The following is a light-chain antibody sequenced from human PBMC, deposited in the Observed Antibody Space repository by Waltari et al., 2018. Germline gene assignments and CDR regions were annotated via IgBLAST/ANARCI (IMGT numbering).Light chain of an antibody. CDR1: QRVSRT. J-gene: IGKJ1*01. CDR2: DAS. Sequence: EIVLTQSPGTLSLSPGERATLSCRARQRVSRTLAWYQQKPGQAPRLLIYDASSRATGIPDRFSGSGSGTDFSLTITRLEPEDFAVYYCQHYVSLPVTFGQGTKVEIK. V-gene: IGKV3-20*01. CDR3: QHYVSLPVT.